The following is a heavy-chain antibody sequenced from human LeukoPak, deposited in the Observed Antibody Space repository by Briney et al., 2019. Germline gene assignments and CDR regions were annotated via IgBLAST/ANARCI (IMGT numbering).Heavy chain of an antibody. Sequence: GASVKVSCKASGYTFTSYYMHWVRQAPGQGLEWMGIINPSGGSTSYAQKFQGRVTMTRDMSTSTVYMELSSLRSEDTAVYYCARSAEYYDILFGPRKYFDYWGQGTLVTVSS. V-gene: IGHV1-46*01. J-gene: IGHJ4*02. CDR2: INPSGGST. CDR3: ARSAEYYDILFGPRKYFDY. D-gene: IGHD3-9*01. CDR1: GYTFTSYY.